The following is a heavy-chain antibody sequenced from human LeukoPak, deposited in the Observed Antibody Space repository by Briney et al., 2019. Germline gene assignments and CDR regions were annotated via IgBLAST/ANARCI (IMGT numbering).Heavy chain of an antibody. D-gene: IGHD3-10*01. CDR1: GYTFTGYY. J-gene: IGHJ5*02. CDR3: ARGGSGSYFSWLDP. Sequence: ASVKVSCKASGYTFTGYYIHWVRQAPGQGLECVGWINPNSGGTNYAQKFQGRVTMPRDTSISTAYMELSRLRSDDTAVYYCARGGSGSYFSWLDPWGQGTLVTVSS. V-gene: IGHV1-2*02. CDR2: INPNSGGT.